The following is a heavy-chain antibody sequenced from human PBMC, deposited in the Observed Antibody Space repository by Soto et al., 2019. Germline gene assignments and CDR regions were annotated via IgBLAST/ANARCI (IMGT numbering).Heavy chain of an antibody. CDR2: INSDGSST. J-gene: IGHJ4*02. CDR3: ASRASYDDSSGYFDY. Sequence: EVQLVESGGGLVQPGGSLRLSCAASGFTFSSYWMHWVRQAPGKGLVWVSRINSDGSSTSYADSVKGRFTISRDNAKNTLYQQMNSLRAEDTAVYYCASRASYDDSSGYFDYWRQGTLVAVSS. V-gene: IGHV3-74*01. CDR1: GFTFSSYW. D-gene: IGHD3-22*01.